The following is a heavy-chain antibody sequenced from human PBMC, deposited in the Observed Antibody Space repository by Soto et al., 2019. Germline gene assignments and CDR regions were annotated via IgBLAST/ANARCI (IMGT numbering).Heavy chain of an antibody. J-gene: IGHJ6*03. CDR2: IYYSGST. D-gene: IGHD3-3*01. CDR1: GGSISSYY. V-gene: IGHV4-59*08. CDR3: ARHGFVDFWSGYQSPLDYYYYMDV. Sequence: SETLSLTCTVSGGSISSYYWSWIRQPPGKGLEWIGYIYYSGSTNYNPSIKSRVTISVDTSKNQFSLKLSSVTAADTAVYYCARHGFVDFWSGYQSPLDYYYYMDVWGKGTTVTVSS.